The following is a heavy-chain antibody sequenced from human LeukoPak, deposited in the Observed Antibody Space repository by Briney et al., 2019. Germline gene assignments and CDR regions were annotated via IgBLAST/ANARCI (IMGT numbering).Heavy chain of an antibody. CDR3: AKDLYGSGSGRYGMDV. J-gene: IGHJ6*02. Sequence: PGGSLRLSCAASGFTFGIYAMSWVRQAPGTGLEWVSSISGSGGNTYYSDSVKRRFTISRDNSKNTLWLQMNTLTTEATAVYFCAKDLYGSGSGRYGMDVWGRGTTVTVSS. D-gene: IGHD3-10*01. CDR1: GFTFGIYA. CDR2: ISGSGGNT. V-gene: IGHV3-23*01.